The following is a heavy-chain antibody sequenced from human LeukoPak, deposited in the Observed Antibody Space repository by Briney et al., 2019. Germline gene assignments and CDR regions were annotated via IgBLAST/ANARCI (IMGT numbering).Heavy chain of an antibody. Sequence: ASVKVSCKVSGYTLTELSMHWVRQAPGKGLEWMGGYDPADGETIYAQKFQGRVTMTEDTSTDTAYMGLSSLRSEDTAVYYCARGKRWLPLDQWGQGTQVTVSS. V-gene: IGHV1-24*01. CDR2: YDPADGET. J-gene: IGHJ4*02. D-gene: IGHD5-24*01. CDR1: GYTLTELS. CDR3: ARGKRWLPLDQ.